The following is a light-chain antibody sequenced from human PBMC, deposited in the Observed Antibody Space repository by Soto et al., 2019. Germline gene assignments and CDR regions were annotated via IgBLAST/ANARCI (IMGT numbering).Light chain of an antibody. CDR2: EVS. J-gene: IGLJ1*01. Sequence: QSALTQPASVSGSPGESITISCTGTSSDVGAYDYVSWYQQHPDKAPKLIIYEVSHRPSGASNRFSGSKSVNTATLTISGLQAEEEANYYCSSYTSSSTRVFGTGTKDTVL. CDR1: SSDVGAYDY. V-gene: IGLV2-14*03. CDR3: SSYTSSSTRV.